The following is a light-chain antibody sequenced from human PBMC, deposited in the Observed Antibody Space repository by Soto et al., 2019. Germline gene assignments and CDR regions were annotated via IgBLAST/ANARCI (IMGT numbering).Light chain of an antibody. CDR3: QQYNNRPPIT. CDR2: DAS. V-gene: IGKV3-15*01. Sequence: EIVMTQSPATLSVSQGERATLSCRASQSVLSNLAWYQQKPGQAPRLLIYDASTRATGIPARFSGSGSGTEFTLTISSLQSEDFAVYYCQQYNNRPPITFGQGTRLEIK. J-gene: IGKJ5*01. CDR1: QSVLSN.